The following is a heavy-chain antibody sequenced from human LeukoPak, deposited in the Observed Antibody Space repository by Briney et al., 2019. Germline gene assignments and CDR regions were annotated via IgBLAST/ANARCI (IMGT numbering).Heavy chain of an antibody. Sequence: SQTLSLTCAISGDSVSSNSAAWNWIRQSPSRGLEWLGRTYYRSKWYNDYAVSVKSRITINPDTSKNQFSLQLNSVTAEDTAVYYCARGVRDILSGYYTDYYFYYMDVWGKGTTVTVSS. D-gene: IGHD3-9*01. J-gene: IGHJ6*03. V-gene: IGHV6-1*01. CDR1: GDSVSSNSAA. CDR2: TYYRSKWYN. CDR3: ARGVRDILSGYYTDYYFYYMDV.